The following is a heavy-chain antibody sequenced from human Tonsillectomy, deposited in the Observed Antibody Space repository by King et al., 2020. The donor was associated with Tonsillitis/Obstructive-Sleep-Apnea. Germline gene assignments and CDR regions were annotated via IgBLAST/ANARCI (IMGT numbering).Heavy chain of an antibody. Sequence: VQLQESGPGLVKPSETLSLTCTVSGGSISSYYWSWIRQPAGKGLEWIGRIYTSGSTNYNPSLKSRVTMSVDTSKNQFSLNLSSVTAADTAVYYCAREGVVAATSYYYYYGVDVWGQGTTVTVSS. D-gene: IGHD2-15*01. CDR2: IYTSGST. CDR1: GGSISSYY. J-gene: IGHJ6*02. V-gene: IGHV4-4*07. CDR3: AREGVVAATSYYYYYGVDV.